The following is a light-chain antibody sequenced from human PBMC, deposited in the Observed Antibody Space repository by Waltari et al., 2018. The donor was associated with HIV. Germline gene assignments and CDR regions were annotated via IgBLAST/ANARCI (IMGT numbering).Light chain of an antibody. Sequence: QSALTQPASVSGSPGQSISISCTGTSSDVGGYNYVSWYQHHPGKAPKLMIYEVSKRPSGCPDRFSGSKSGNTASLTVSGLQAEDEADYYCNSYVGSNNYIFGTGTKVTVL. CDR1: SSDVGGYNY. CDR3: NSYVGSNNYI. CDR2: EVS. V-gene: IGLV2-8*01. J-gene: IGLJ1*01.